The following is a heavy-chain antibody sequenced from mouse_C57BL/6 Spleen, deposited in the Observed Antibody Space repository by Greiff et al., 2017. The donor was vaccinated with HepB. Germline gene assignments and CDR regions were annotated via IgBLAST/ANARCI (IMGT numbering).Heavy chain of an antibody. CDR3: ARNYGSSSYWRYFDV. D-gene: IGHD1-1*01. Sequence: QVQLQQPGAELVKPGASVKLSCKASGYTFTSYWMHWVKQRPGRGLEWIGRIDPNSGGTKYNEKFKSKATLTVDKPSSTAYMQLSSLTSEDSAVYYCARNYGSSSYWRYFDVWGTGTTVTVSS. CDR1: GYTFTSYW. J-gene: IGHJ1*03. CDR2: IDPNSGGT. V-gene: IGHV1-72*01.